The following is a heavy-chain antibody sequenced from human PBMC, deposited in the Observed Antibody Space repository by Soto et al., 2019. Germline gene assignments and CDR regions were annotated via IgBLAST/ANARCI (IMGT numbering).Heavy chain of an antibody. Sequence: QVQLVQSGGEVKKPGASVKVSCRASGYTFTSYGISWVRQAPGQGLEWLGWTSASMVTNYAQKVQGRVTMTTDTSTSTAYMELRSLRFDDTAVYYCARDSSGRAIFDSWGQGTLVTVSS. CDR3: ARDSSGRAIFDS. D-gene: IGHD6-19*01. CDR2: TSASMVT. V-gene: IGHV1-18*01. CDR1: GYTFTSYG. J-gene: IGHJ4*02.